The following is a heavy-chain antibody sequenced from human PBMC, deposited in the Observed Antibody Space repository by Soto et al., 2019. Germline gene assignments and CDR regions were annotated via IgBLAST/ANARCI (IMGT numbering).Heavy chain of an antibody. V-gene: IGHV1-46*01. CDR1: GYTFTSYY. CDR2: INPSGGST. Sequence: QVQLVQSGAEVKKPGASVKASCKASGYTFTSYYMHWVRQAPGQGLEWMGIINPSGGSTSYAQKFQGRGTMPRDTSTSTVYMELSSLRSVDTAVYYCARVPAGDYFDYWGQGALVTVSS. J-gene: IGHJ4*02. CDR3: ARVPAGDYFDY. D-gene: IGHD2-2*01.